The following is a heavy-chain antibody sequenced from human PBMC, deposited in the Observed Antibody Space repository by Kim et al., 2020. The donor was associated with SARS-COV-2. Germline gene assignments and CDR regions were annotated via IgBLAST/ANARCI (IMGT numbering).Heavy chain of an antibody. J-gene: IGHJ6*01. V-gene: IGHV4-34*01. Sequence: SETLSLTCAVYGGSFSGYYWSWIRQPPGKGLEWIGEINHSGSTNYNPSLKSRVSISVDTSKNQLSLKLSSVTAADTAVYYCARGPPFVVVPAAMLEKYY. D-gene: IGHD2-2*01. CDR1: GGSFSGYY. CDR2: INHSGST. CDR3: ARGPPFVVVPAAMLEKYY.